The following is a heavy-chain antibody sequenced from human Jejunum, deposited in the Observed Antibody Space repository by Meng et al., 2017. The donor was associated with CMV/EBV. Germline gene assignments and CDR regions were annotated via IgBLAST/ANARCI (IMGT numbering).Heavy chain of an antibody. V-gene: IGHV3-15*01. Sequence: GFTFANAWMTWVRQAPGKGPEWVGRVKSKTDGETTGYAAAVKGRFTISRDDSINTVYLQMTSLKTEDTAVYYCVRGGDYLDECDYWGQGTLVTVSS. J-gene: IGHJ4*02. CDR1: GFTFANAW. CDR3: VRGGDYLDECDY. D-gene: IGHD3-10*01. CDR2: VKSKTDGETT.